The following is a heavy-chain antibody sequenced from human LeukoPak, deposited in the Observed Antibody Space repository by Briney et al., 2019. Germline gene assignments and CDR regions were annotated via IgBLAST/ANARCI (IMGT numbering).Heavy chain of an antibody. CDR3: ARVGSGWEFDH. J-gene: IGHJ4*02. Sequence: GGSLRLSCAASGFTVSSNYMSWVRQAPGKGLEWVSVIYTGGSTYYAGSVKGRFTISRDNSKKTLYLQMYSLRAEDTAVYYCARVGSGWEFDHWGQGTLVTVSS. CDR1: GFTVSSNY. D-gene: IGHD6-19*01. CDR2: IYTGGST. V-gene: IGHV3-53*01.